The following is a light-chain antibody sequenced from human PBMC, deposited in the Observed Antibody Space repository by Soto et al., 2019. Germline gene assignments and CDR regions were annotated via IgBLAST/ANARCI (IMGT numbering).Light chain of an antibody. Sequence: QSALTQPRSVSGSHGHSVTISCTGTSTDVGASNNVSWYQQLPGRAPKLMIYDVSERPSGVPDRFSGSKSGNTASLTISGLHADDEAYYYCCSYAVTLYVFGTGTKVTVL. V-gene: IGLV2-11*01. J-gene: IGLJ1*01. CDR2: DVS. CDR3: CSYAVTLYV. CDR1: STDVGASNN.